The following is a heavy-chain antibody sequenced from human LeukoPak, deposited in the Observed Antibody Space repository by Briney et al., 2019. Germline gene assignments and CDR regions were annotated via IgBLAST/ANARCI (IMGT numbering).Heavy chain of an antibody. V-gene: IGHV1-18*01. CDR2: ISAYSGHT. J-gene: IGHJ3*02. Sequence: ASVKVSCKASGYTFTSYGISWVRQAPGQGLEWMGWISAYSGHTYYARNLQGRVTMTTHTSTSTAYMELRSLRSDDTALYYCARVYCSGGSCLDAFDIWGQGTMVIASS. CDR3: ARVYCSGGSCLDAFDI. D-gene: IGHD2-15*01. CDR1: GYTFTSYG.